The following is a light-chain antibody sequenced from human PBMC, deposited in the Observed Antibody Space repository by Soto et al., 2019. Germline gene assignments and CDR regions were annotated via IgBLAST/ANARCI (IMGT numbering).Light chain of an antibody. CDR3: TSYTRTSSTTYV. J-gene: IGLJ1*01. Sequence: ALTQPASVSGSPGQSITISCTGTSSDVGGYNYVSWYQQHPGKAPKLMIYDVSNRPSGVSNRFSGSKSGNTASLTISGLQAEDEADYYCTSYTRTSSTTYVFGTGTKVTVL. CDR1: SSDVGGYNY. CDR2: DVS. V-gene: IGLV2-14*01.